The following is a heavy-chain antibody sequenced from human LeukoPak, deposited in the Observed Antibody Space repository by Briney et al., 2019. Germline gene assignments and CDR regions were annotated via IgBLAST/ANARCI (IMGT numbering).Heavy chain of an antibody. CDR1: GFTFSNYA. Sequence: GGSLRLSCAVSGFTFSNYAMHWVRQAPGKGLEWVAVISYDGSNKYYADSVKGRFTISRDNSKNTLYLQMNSLRAEDTAVYYCAKDTASKDYSNYNGFDYWGQGTLVTVSS. CDR3: AKDTASKDYSNYNGFDY. D-gene: IGHD4-11*01. CDR2: ISYDGSNK. J-gene: IGHJ4*02. V-gene: IGHV3-30*04.